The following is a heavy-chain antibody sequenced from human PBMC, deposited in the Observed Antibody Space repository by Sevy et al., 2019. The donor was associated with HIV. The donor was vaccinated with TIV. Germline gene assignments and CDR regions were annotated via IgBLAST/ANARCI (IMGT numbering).Heavy chain of an antibody. CDR1: GGSISSASYY. J-gene: IGHJ4*02. Sequence: SETLSLTCAVSGGSISSASYYWTWIRQPAGKGLEWIGRIYSNGSTNYNTSLKSRVTTSADTSKNQFSLKLRSVTAADTAVYYCATSWRYYASGKPEDLFDYWGQGTQVTVSS. CDR2: IYSNGST. V-gene: IGHV4-61*02. CDR3: ATSWRYYASGKPEDLFDY. D-gene: IGHD3-10*01.